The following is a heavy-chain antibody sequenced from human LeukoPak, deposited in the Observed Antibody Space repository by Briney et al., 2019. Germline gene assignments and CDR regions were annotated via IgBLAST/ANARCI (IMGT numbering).Heavy chain of an antibody. V-gene: IGHV1-18*01. Sequence: ASVKVSCKASGYTFTSYGISWVRQAPGQGLEWMGWISAYNGNTNYAQKLQGRVTMTTDTSTSTAYMELRSLRSDDTAVYYCARDWGRRGYSGYDSIPSFDYWGQGTLVTVSS. CDR2: ISAYNGNT. CDR1: GYTFTSYG. CDR3: ARDWGRRGYSGYDSIPSFDY. J-gene: IGHJ4*02. D-gene: IGHD5-12*01.